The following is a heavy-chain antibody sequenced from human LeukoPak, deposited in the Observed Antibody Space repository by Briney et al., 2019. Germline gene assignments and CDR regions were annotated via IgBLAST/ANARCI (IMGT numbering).Heavy chain of an antibody. CDR2: IYYSGSA. D-gene: IGHD6-19*01. CDR1: GGSISSYY. J-gene: IGHJ4*02. CDR3: ARPRKDSSGWYNFDY. V-gene: IGHV4-59*01. Sequence: SETLSLTCTVSGGSISSYYWSWIRQPPGKGLEWIGYIYYSGSANYNPSLKSRVTISVDTSKNQFSLKLSSVTAADTAVYYCARPRKDSSGWYNFDYWAREPWSPSPQ.